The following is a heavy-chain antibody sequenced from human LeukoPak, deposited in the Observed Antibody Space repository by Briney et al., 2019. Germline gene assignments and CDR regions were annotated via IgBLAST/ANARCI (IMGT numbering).Heavy chain of an antibody. J-gene: IGHJ5*02. V-gene: IGHV4-30-2*01. D-gene: IGHD3-10*01. CDR1: GGSISSGGYS. CDR2: IYHSGST. CDR3: AREIRGSGSYYHNWFDP. Sequence: SETLSLTCAVSGGSISSGGYSWSWIRQPPGKGLEWIVYIYHSGSTYYNPSLKSRVTISVDRSKNQFSLKLSSVTAADTAVYYCAREIRGSGSYYHNWFDPWGQGTLVTVSS.